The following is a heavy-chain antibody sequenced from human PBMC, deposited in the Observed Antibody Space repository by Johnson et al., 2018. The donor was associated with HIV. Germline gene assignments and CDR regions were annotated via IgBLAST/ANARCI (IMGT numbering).Heavy chain of an antibody. J-gene: IGHJ3*02. Sequence: VQLVESGGGLVQPGGSLRLSCAASGFTFSSYDMHWVRQATGKGLEWVSAIGTAGDTYYPDSVKGRFTISRDNSKNTLYLQMNSLRAEDTALYYCARDGPRGSYGAFDIWGQGTMVTVSS. D-gene: IGHD1-26*01. CDR3: ARDGPRGSYGAFDI. CDR1: GFTFSSYD. V-gene: IGHV3-13*01. CDR2: IGTAGDT.